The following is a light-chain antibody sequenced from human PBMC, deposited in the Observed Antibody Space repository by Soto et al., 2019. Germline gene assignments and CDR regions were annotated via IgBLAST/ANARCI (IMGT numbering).Light chain of an antibody. CDR1: QSVRSSY. CDR3: QQYATSPLT. J-gene: IGKJ4*01. Sequence: EIVLTQSPGTLSLSPGETATLSCRASQSVRSSYLAWYQHKIGQAPRLLIFSASSRATGIPDRFTGSGSGTDFTLTITRLEPEDFAVYFCQQYATSPLTFGGGTKVEIE. CDR2: SAS. V-gene: IGKV3-20*01.